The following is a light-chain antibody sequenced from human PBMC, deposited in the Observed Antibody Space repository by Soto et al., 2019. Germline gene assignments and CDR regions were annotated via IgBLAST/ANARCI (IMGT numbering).Light chain of an antibody. CDR3: QQSYSTPPIT. Sequence: DIQMTQSPSSLSTSVGDRVTITCRASQSISSYLNWYQQKPGKAPKLLIYAASSLQSGVPSRFSGSGSGTDFTLTISSLQPEDFATYYCQQSYSTPPITVGQGTRLDIK. CDR2: AAS. CDR1: QSISSY. V-gene: IGKV1-39*01. J-gene: IGKJ5*01.